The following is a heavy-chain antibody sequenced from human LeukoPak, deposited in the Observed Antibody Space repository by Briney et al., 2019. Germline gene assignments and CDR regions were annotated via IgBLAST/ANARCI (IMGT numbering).Heavy chain of an antibody. D-gene: IGHD2-2*01. CDR2: ISYDGSNK. V-gene: IGHV3-30*18. Sequence: PGGSLRLSCAASGFTFSSYGMHWVRQAPGKGLEWVAVISYDGSNKYYADSVKGRFTISRDNSKNTLYLQMNSLRAEGTAVYYCAKDSRSAAVYYYYGMDVWGKGTTVTVSS. CDR3: AKDSRSAAVYYYYGMDV. J-gene: IGHJ6*04. CDR1: GFTFSSYG.